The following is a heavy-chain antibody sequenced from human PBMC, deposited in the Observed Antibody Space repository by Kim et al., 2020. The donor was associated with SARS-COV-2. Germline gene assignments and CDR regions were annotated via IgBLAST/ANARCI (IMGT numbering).Heavy chain of an antibody. V-gene: IGHV3-23*01. D-gene: IGHD4-17*01. CDR2: ISGSGGST. CDR1: GFTFSSYA. CDR3: AKRRVTTVKIWVRYYFDY. J-gene: IGHJ4*02. Sequence: GGSLRLSCAASGFTFSSYAMSWVRQAPGKGLEWVSAISGSGGSTYYADSVKGRFTISRDNSKNTLYLQMNSLRAEDTAVYYCAKRRVTTVKIWVRYYFDYWGQGTLVTVSS.